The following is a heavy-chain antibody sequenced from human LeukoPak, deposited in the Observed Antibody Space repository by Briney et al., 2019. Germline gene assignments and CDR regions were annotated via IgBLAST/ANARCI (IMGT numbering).Heavy chain of an antibody. CDR3: ARRSGYEFDY. V-gene: IGHV4-59*08. D-gene: IGHD3-22*01. Sequence: PSETLSLTCTVSGGSISSYYWSWIRQPPGKGLEWIGYIYYSGSTNYNPSLESRVTISVDTSKNQFSLKLSSVTAADTAVYYCARRSGYEFDYWGQGTLVTVSS. J-gene: IGHJ4*02. CDR2: IYYSGST. CDR1: GGSISSYY.